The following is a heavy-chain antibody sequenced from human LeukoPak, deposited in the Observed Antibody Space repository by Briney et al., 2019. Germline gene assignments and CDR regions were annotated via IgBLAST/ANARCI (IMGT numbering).Heavy chain of an antibody. D-gene: IGHD6-19*01. CDR1: GYTFIDYG. Sequence: ASVKVSCKTSGYTFIDYGISWVRQAPGQGLEWMGWISGYTGDTESAQNFRDRITMTTDTSTSTAYLELRSPTSDDTAVYYCARTSSGWSWGRGTQVTVSS. J-gene: IGHJ4*02. CDR2: ISGYTGDT. CDR3: ARTSSGWS. V-gene: IGHV1-18*01.